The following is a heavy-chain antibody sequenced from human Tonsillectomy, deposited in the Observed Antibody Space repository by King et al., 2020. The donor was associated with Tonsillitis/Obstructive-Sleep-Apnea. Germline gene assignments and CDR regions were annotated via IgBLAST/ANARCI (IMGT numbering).Heavy chain of an antibody. J-gene: IGHJ6*02. V-gene: IGHV3-48*03. CDR3: ARRVPYYGMDV. CDR1: GFTFSSYE. CDR2: ISRSDNTI. Sequence: QLVQSGGGLVQPGGSLRLSCVTSGFTFSSYEMNWVRQAPGKGLGWVSYISRSDNTIHDADSVKGRFTISRDNAKNSVFLQMNSLRVEDTAVYYCARRVPYYGMDVWGQGTTVTVSS. D-gene: IGHD4/OR15-4a*01.